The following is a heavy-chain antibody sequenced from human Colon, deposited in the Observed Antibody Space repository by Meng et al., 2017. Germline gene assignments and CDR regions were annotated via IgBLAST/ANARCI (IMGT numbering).Heavy chain of an antibody. V-gene: IGHV3-7*01. Sequence: GASLKISCAASGLTLSDNWMTWARQAPGKGLEWVATIKQDGSEKYYVDSVKGRFTISRDNAKNSLYLQMNSLRAEDTAVYYCVRPDRDGYNRDSWGQGTLVTVSS. CDR1: GLTLSDNW. J-gene: IGHJ4*02. CDR2: IKQDGSEK. D-gene: IGHD5-24*01. CDR3: VRPDRDGYNRDS.